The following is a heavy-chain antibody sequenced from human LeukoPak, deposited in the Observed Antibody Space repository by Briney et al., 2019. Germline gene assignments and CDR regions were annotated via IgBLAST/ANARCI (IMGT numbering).Heavy chain of an antibody. D-gene: IGHD3-9*01. Sequence: WVRQAPGKGLEWIGSIYYSGSTYYNPSLKSRVTISVDTSKNQFSLKLSSVTAADTAVYYCARQRYLRDAFDIWGQGAMVTVSS. V-gene: IGHV4-39*01. CDR2: IYYSGST. J-gene: IGHJ3*02. CDR3: ARQRYLRDAFDI.